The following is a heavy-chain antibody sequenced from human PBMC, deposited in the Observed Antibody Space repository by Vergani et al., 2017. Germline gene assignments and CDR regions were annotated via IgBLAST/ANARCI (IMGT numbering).Heavy chain of an antibody. CDR3: ARSSNWGSTGFDY. CDR2: IDWDDDK. J-gene: IGHJ4*02. V-gene: IGHV2-70*04. CDR1: GFSLSTSGMR. D-gene: IGHD7-27*01. Sequence: QVTLKESGPALVKPTQTLTLTCTFSGFSLSTSGMRVSWIRQPPEKALEWLARIDWDDDKFYSTSLKTRLTISKDTSKNQVVLTMTNMDPVDTATYYCARSSNWGSTGFDYWGQGTLVTVSS.